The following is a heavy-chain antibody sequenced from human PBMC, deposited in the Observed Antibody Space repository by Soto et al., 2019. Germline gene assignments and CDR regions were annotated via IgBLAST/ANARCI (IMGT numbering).Heavy chain of an antibody. D-gene: IGHD6-19*01. Sequence: TLSLTCTVSGGSISSGDYYWSWIRQPPGKALEWLARIDWDDDKYYSTSLKTRLTISKDTSKNQVVLTMTNMDPVDTATYYCARIRYSSGWYYGMDVWGQGTTVTVSS. CDR1: GGSISSGDYY. J-gene: IGHJ6*02. V-gene: IGHV2-70*11. CDR2: IDWDDDK. CDR3: ARIRYSSGWYYGMDV.